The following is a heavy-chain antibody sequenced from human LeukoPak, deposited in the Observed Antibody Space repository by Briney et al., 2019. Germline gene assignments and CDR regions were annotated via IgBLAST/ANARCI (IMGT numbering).Heavy chain of an antibody. Sequence: SETLSLTCTVSGGSISSYYWSWIRQPPGKGLEWIGSIYYSGSTYYNPSLKSRVTISVDTSKNQFSLKLSSVTAADTAVYYCARDDSSGYYYVWGQGTLVTVSS. CDR2: IYYSGST. D-gene: IGHD3-22*01. CDR3: ARDDSSGYYYV. J-gene: IGHJ4*02. V-gene: IGHV4-59*12. CDR1: GGSISSYY.